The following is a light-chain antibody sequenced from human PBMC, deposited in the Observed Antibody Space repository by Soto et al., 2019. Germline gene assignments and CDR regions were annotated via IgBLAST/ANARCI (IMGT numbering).Light chain of an antibody. CDR2: EGS. CDR3: CSYAGSRTFV. Sequence: QSALTQPASVSGSPEQSITISGTGTSSDVGAYNLVSWYQQHPGKAPRLIIYEGSKRPSGISHRFSGSKSDNTASLTISGLRAEDEAHYHCCSYAGSRTFVFGGGTKLTVL. CDR1: SSDVGAYNL. V-gene: IGLV2-23*01. J-gene: IGLJ2*01.